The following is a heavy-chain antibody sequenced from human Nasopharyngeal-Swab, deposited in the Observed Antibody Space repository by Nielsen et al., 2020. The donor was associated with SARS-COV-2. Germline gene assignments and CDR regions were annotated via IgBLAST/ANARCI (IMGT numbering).Heavy chain of an antibody. Sequence: VRQMPGKGVAWVGIIYPGDSDTRYSASFQGQVTISADKSISTAYLQWSSLKASDTAMYYCARTMVQAVISYYYYGMDVWGQGTTVTVSS. J-gene: IGHJ6*02. V-gene: IGHV5-51*01. CDR3: ARTMVQAVISYYYYGMDV. D-gene: IGHD3-10*01. CDR2: IYPGDSDT.